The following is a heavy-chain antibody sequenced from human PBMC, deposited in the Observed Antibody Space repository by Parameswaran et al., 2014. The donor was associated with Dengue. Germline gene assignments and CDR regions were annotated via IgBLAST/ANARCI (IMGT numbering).Heavy chain of an antibody. CDR1: GYTFTYIGYY. CDR3: ARDNSLSSGWY. CDR2: ISPNSGDI. Sequence: PGASVKVSCKASGYTFTYIGYYMHWIRQTPGQGLEWMGWISPNSGDIKYAQKFQGRLTMTADTSINTVYMDLKRLRYDDTAVYYCARDNSLSSGWY. V-gene: IGHV1-2*02. D-gene: IGHD6-25*01. J-gene: IGHJ2*01.